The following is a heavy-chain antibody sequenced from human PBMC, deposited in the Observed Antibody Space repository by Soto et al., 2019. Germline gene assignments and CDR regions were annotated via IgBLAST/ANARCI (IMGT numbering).Heavy chain of an antibody. CDR3: ARDGELVGWYLGYFDY. CDR1: GFTFSSYS. D-gene: IGHD6-19*01. CDR2: ISSSSSYI. Sequence: GGSLRLSCAASGFTFSSYSMNWVRQAPGKGLEWVSSISSSSSYIYYADSVKGRFTISRDNAKNSLYLQMNSLRAEDTAVYYCARDGELVGWYLGYFDYWGQGTLVTVSS. J-gene: IGHJ4*02. V-gene: IGHV3-21*01.